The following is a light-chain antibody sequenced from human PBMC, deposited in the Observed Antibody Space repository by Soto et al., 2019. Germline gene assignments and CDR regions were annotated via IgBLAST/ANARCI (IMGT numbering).Light chain of an antibody. CDR1: SSNIGNNY. V-gene: IGLV1-51*01. CDR3: GTWDSSLSAVV. J-gene: IGLJ2*01. Sequence: QSVLTQPPPVSAAPGQKVTISCSGSSSNIGNNYVSWYQQLPGTAPKLLIYDNNKRPSGIPDRFSGSKSGTSATLGITGLQTGDEADYYCGTWDSSLSAVVFGGGTKL. CDR2: DNN.